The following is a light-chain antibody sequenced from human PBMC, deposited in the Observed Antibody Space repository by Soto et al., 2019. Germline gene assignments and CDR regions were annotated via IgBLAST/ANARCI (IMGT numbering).Light chain of an antibody. CDR3: QQYETYWT. V-gene: IGKV1-5*03. J-gene: IGKJ1*01. CDR2: KAY. CDR1: QSIGSW. Sequence: DIQMTQSPSTLSASVGDRVTITCRASQSIGSWLAWYQQKPGKAPKFLIYKAYTLERGVPSRFSGRGSGTEFTLTISSLQPDDFATYYCQQYETYWTFGQGTKVEIK.